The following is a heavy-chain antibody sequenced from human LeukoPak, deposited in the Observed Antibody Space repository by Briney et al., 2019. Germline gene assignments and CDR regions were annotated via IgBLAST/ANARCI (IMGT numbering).Heavy chain of an antibody. Sequence: GGSLRLSCAASGFTLTAHAMHWVRQAPGKGLEYVSTISTNGDTTYYADSVKGRFTISRDNSKNTLYLQMGSLRAEDMAVYYCARGRGVSSYDAMDVWGRGTTVTVSS. CDR3: ARGRGVSSYDAMDV. CDR2: ISTNGDTT. J-gene: IGHJ6*02. CDR1: GFTLTAHA. V-gene: IGHV3-64*02. D-gene: IGHD2-15*01.